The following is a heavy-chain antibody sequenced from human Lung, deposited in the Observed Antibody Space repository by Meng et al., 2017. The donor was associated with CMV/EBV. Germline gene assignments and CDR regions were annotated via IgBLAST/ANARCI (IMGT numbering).Heavy chain of an antibody. Sequence: SXTXSPXCTVPGGSISSYYWRWIRQPPGKGLEWIGYIYYSGSTNYNPSLKSRVTISVDTSKNQFSLKLSSVTAADTAVYYCARVAKSTITGTTPYYYYGMDVWGQGXTVTVSS. J-gene: IGHJ6*02. D-gene: IGHD1-7*01. CDR2: IYYSGST. V-gene: IGHV4-59*01. CDR3: ARVAKSTITGTTPYYYYGMDV. CDR1: GGSISSYY.